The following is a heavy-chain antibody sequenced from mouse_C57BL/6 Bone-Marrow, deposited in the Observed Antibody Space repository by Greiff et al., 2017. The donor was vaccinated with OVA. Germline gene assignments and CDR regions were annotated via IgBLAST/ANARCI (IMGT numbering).Heavy chain of an antibody. J-gene: IGHJ4*01. CDR2: IYPGSGST. CDR1: GYTFTSYW. CDR3: ARDYDYDGPYAMDY. V-gene: IGHV1-55*01. Sequence: QVQLQQSGAELVKPGASVKMSCKASGYTFTSYWITWVKQRPGQGLEWIGDIYPGSGSTNYNEKFKSKATLTVDTSSSTAYMQLSSLTSEDSAVYYCARDYDYDGPYAMDYWGQGTSVTVSS. D-gene: IGHD2-4*01.